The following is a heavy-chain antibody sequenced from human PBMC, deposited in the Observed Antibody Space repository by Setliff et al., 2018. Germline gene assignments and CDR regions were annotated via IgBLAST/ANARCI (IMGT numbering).Heavy chain of an antibody. V-gene: IGHV4-38-2*01. J-gene: IGHJ4*02. CDR2: IYYTGNT. CDR3: RFWSGYYKNDY. CDR1: GYSISSGFS. Sequence: SETLSLTCAVSGYSISSGFSWVWIRQSPGKGLEWIGTIYYTGNTYYNPSLKSRVTISVDTSKNQFSLNLSSVTAADTAVYYCRFWSGYYKNDYWGQGTLVTVSS. D-gene: IGHD3-3*01.